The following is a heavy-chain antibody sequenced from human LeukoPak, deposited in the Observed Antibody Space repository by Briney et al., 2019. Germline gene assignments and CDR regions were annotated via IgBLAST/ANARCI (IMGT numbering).Heavy chain of an antibody. CDR2: IYYSGST. CDR3: ARHQPGYSGYDDYYFDY. Sequence: NPSETLSLTCTVSGGSISSSSYYWGWIRQPPGKGLEWIGSIYYSGSTYYNPSLKSRVTITVDTSKNQFSLKLSSVTAADTAVYYCARHQPGYSGYDDYYFDYWGQGTLVTVSS. J-gene: IGHJ4*02. CDR1: GGSISSSSYY. D-gene: IGHD5-12*01. V-gene: IGHV4-39*01.